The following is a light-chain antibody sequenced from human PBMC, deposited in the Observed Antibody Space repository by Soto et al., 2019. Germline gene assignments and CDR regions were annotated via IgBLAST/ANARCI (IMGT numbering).Light chain of an antibody. CDR1: SSDVGRYNT. V-gene: IGLV2-14*01. J-gene: IGLJ1*01. CDR3: NSLRVNHRYV. CDR2: EVT. Sequence: QSALTQPASVSGSPGQTITISCTGTSSDVGRYNTVSWYQHHPGKAPKLIIYEVTHRPAGISDRFSASKSGNTASLTISGLQAEDEADYYCNSLRVNHRYVFGSGTKVTVL.